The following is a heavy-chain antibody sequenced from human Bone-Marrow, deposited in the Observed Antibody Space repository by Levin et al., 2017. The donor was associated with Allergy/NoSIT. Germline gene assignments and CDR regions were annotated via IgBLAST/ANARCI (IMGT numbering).Heavy chain of an antibody. J-gene: IGHJ4*02. Sequence: GGSLRLSCVGSGFTFSTYGIHWVRQAPGKGLEWVTLIWNSGSYQYYADSVRGRFTVSRDNSKNTVYLQMNSLRAEDTGLYYCARDIGHCSTGTCYSESHFDYWGQGTLVTVSS. CDR2: IWNSGSYQ. V-gene: IGHV3-33*01. CDR3: ARDIGHCSTGTCYSESHFDY. D-gene: IGHD2-15*01. CDR1: GFTFSTYG.